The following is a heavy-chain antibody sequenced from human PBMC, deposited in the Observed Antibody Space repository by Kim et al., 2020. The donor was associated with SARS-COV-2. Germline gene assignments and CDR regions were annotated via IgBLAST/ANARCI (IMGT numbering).Heavy chain of an antibody. CDR3: ASDYRSYYDSWSGYPHVMYYGMDV. Sequence: GGSLRLSCAASGFTFSSYSMSWVRQAPGKGLEWVASISSSGSYIYYADSVKGRFTISRDNAKNSLYLQMNSLRAEDTAVYYCASDYRSYYDSWSGYPHVMYYGMDVWGQGTTVTVSS. CDR1: GFTFSSYS. CDR2: ISSSGSYI. J-gene: IGHJ6*02. V-gene: IGHV3-21*01. D-gene: IGHD3-3*01.